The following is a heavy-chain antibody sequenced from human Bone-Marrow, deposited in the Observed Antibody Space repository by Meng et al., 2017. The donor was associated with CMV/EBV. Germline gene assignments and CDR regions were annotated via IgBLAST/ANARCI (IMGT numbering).Heavy chain of an antibody. CDR3: ARGGYGSSWPRRGYYYGMDV. CDR1: GGTFSSYA. CDR2: IIPIFGTA. D-gene: IGHD6-13*01. Sequence: SVKVSCKASGGTFSSYAISWVRQAPGQGLEWMGGIIPIFGTANYAQKFQGRVTITTDESTSTAHMEPSSLRSEDTAVYYCARGGYGSSWPRRGYYYGMDVWGQGTTVTVSS. V-gene: IGHV1-69*05. J-gene: IGHJ6*02.